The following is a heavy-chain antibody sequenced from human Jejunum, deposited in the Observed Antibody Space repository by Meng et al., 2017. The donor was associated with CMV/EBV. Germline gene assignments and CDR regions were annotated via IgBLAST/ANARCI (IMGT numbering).Heavy chain of an antibody. J-gene: IGHJ4*02. Sequence: QVQLVQAGAGVQKPGASVKVSCKASGYTFTSYDINWVRQGTGQGLEWMGWMNPNRGTTGYAQKFQGRVTMTRNISKSTAYMDLSSLRSEDTAVYYCATGVADFEYWGQGTLVTVSS. V-gene: IGHV1-8*01. D-gene: IGHD6-19*01. CDR3: ATGVADFEY. CDR2: MNPNRGTT. CDR1: GYTFTSYD.